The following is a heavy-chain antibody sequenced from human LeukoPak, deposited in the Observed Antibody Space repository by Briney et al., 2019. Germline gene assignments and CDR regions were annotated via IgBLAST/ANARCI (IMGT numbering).Heavy chain of an antibody. CDR2: ISYDGSNK. CDR3: ARGEGWLQFPSAVPLDY. Sequence: GRSLRLSCAASGFTFSSYGMHWVRQAPGKGLEWVAVISYDGSNKYYADSVKGRFTISRDNSKNTLYLQMNSLRAEDTAVYYCARGEGWLQFPSAVPLDYWGQGTLVTVSS. J-gene: IGHJ4*02. V-gene: IGHV3-30*03. D-gene: IGHD5-24*01. CDR1: GFTFSSYG.